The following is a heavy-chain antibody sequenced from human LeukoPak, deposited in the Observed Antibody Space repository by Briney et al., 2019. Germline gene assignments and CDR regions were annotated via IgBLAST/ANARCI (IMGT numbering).Heavy chain of an antibody. CDR3: ARGGRSSSWSEGLFDY. CDR2: IYYSGST. J-gene: IGHJ4*02. D-gene: IGHD6-13*01. Sequence: PSETLSLTCTVSGDSISSYYWSWIRQPPGKGLEWIGYIYYSGSTIYNPSLKSRVTISVDTSKNQFSLKLSSVTAADTAVYYCARGGRSSSWSEGLFDYWGQGTLVTVSS. V-gene: IGHV4-59*01. CDR1: GDSISSYY.